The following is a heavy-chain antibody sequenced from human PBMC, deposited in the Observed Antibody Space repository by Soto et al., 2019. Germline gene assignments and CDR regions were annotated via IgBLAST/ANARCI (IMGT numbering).Heavy chain of an antibody. CDR1: GESVRDYF. J-gene: IGHJ4*02. CDR3: ARGLPANY. CDR2: VTYSGST. Sequence: QVQLQQWGAGLLKPSETLSLTCAVFGESVRDYFWSWIRQPPGKGLEWIGEVTYSGSTNYNPSPRSRVTRSVDTSENRFSLQLRSVTAADAAVYYCARGLPANYWGQGTLVTVSS. V-gene: IGHV4-34*01.